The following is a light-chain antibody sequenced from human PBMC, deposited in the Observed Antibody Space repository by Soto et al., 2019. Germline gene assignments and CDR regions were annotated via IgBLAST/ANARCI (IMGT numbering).Light chain of an antibody. CDR3: CSYAGTYNYV. CDR1: SSDVGGYNY. CDR2: EVY. J-gene: IGLJ1*01. Sequence: QSALTQPRSVSGSPGQSVTISCTGTSSDVGGYNYVSWYQHYPGRAPKLMIFEVYLRPSVVPDRFSGSKSGNTASLTISGLQAEDEADYYCCSYAGTYNYVFGTGTKVTVL. V-gene: IGLV2-11*01.